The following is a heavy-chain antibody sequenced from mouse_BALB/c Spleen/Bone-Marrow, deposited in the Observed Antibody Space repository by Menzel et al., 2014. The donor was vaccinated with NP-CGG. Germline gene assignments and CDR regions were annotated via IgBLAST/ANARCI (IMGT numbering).Heavy chain of an antibody. D-gene: IGHD4-1*02. CDR1: GYSITSTYS. Sequence: ESGPDLVKPSQSLSLTCTVTGYSITSTYSWHWIRQFPGNKLEWMGYIHYSGSAYYNPSPKSRISITRDTSKNQSFLQLHSVTTADTATYYCASTGTRGFAYWGQGTLVTVSA. V-gene: IGHV3-1*02. CDR2: IHYSGSA. J-gene: IGHJ3*01. CDR3: ASTGTRGFAY.